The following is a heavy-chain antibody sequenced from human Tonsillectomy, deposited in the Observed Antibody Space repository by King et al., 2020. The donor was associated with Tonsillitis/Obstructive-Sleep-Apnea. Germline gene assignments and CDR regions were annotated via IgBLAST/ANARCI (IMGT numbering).Heavy chain of an antibody. CDR3: ARGSGGDIVATIVRY. J-gene: IGHJ4*02. Sequence: VQLVESGGGLVKPGGSLRLSCAASGFTFSSYSMNWVRQAPGKGLEWVSSISSSSSYIYYADSVKGRFTISRDNAKNSLYLQMNSLRAEDTAVYYCARGSGGDIVATIVRYWGQGTLVTVSS. D-gene: IGHD5-12*01. V-gene: IGHV3-21*01. CDR1: GFTFSSYS. CDR2: ISSSSSYI.